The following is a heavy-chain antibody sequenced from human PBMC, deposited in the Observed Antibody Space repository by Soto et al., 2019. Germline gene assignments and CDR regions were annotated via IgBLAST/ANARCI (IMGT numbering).Heavy chain of an antibody. V-gene: IGHV3-30*03. CDR2: ISYDGGLQ. J-gene: IGHJ4*02. CDR1: GFTFTSYG. CDR3: VSDRGYGHASVPYS. Sequence: QAHLVESGGGVVQPGRSLRLSCAASGFTFTSYGMHWVRQAPGTRLEWVAVISYDGGLQHYADSVKGRFTISRDNSKNMVLLQMNSLRAEDTAVCYFVSDRGYGHASVPYSWGQGTLVSVSS. D-gene: IGHD5-18*01.